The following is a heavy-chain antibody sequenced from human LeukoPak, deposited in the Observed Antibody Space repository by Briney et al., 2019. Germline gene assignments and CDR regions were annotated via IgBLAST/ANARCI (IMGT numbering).Heavy chain of an antibody. V-gene: IGHV1-18*01. J-gene: IGHJ4*02. Sequence: ASVKVSCKASGYTFTSYGISWVRQAPGQGLEWMGWISAYNGNTNYAQKLQGRVTMTTDTSTSTAYMELRSLRSDDTAVYYCARSPAYYYDSCGYSHWGQGTLVTVSS. CDR3: ARSPAYYYDSCGYSH. CDR1: GYTFTSYG. CDR2: ISAYNGNT. D-gene: IGHD3-22*01.